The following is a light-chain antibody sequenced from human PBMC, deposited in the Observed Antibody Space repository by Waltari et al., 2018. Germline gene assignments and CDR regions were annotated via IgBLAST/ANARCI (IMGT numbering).Light chain of an antibody. V-gene: IGKV4-1*01. Sequence: DIVMTQSPDSLAVSLGERATINCKSSQSVLFSSNHENYLAWYQQKPGQPPKLRIYWASTRESGVPDRFSGSGSGTDFTLTISSLQAEDVAVYYCQQYYSIPRSFGQGTKLEIK. CDR2: WAS. CDR3: QQYYSIPRS. J-gene: IGKJ2*03. CDR1: QSVLFSSNHENY.